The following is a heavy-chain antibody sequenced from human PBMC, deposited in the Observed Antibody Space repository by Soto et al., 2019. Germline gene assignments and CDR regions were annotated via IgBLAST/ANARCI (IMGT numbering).Heavy chain of an antibody. CDR1: GGTFSSYA. Sequence: ASVKVSCKASGGTFSSYAISWVRQAPGQGLEWMGGIIPIFGTANYAQKFQGRVTITADESTSTAYMELSSLRSEDTAVYYCARDLGHIAARPYYYYYMDVWGKGTTVTVSS. CDR2: IIPIFGTA. V-gene: IGHV1-69*13. J-gene: IGHJ6*03. D-gene: IGHD6-6*01. CDR3: ARDLGHIAARPYYYYYMDV.